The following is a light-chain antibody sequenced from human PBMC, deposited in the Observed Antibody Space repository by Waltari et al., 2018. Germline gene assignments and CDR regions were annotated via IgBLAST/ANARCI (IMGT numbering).Light chain of an antibody. CDR1: QSISKY. Sequence: VLTQSPGTLSLSPGETATLSCRASQSISKYLVWYQQRPGHAPRLLSYAASTRATGVPDRFSGSGYGTDFTLTISRLEPEDFAVYYCQNHERLPATFGQGTKVEIK. V-gene: IGKV3-20*01. CDR3: QNHERLPAT. CDR2: AAS. J-gene: IGKJ1*01.